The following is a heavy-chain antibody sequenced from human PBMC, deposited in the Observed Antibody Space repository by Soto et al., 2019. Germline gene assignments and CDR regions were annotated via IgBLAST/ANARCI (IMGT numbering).Heavy chain of an antibody. D-gene: IGHD3-3*01. V-gene: IGHV3-21*01. CDR3: ARAPGGFYDFWSGYSRLNFDY. CDR1: GFTFSSYS. CDR2: ISSSSSYI. J-gene: IGHJ4*02. Sequence: PGGSLRLSCAASGFTFSSYSMNWVRQAPWKGLEWVSSISSSSSYIYYADSVKGRFTISRDNAKNSLYLQMNSLRAEDTAVYYCARAPGGFYDFWSGYSRLNFDYWGQGTLVTVSS.